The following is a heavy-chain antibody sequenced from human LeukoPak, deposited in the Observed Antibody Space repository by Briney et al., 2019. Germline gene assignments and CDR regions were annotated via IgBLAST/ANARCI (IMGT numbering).Heavy chain of an antibody. CDR2: IGSSSNYM. CDR3: AKGALRFLEWFH. D-gene: IGHD3-3*01. Sequence: GGSLRLSCAASGLTFSSSSMNWVRQAPGKGLEWVSSIGSSSNYMYYTDSVKGRFTIFRDNSKNTLYLQMNSLRAEDTAVYYCAKGALRFLEWFHWGQGTLVTVSS. J-gene: IGHJ4*02. CDR1: GLTFSSSS. V-gene: IGHV3-21*04.